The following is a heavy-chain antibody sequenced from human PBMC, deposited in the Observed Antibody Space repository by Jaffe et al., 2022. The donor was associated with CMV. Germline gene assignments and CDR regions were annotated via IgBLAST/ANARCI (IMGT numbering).Heavy chain of an antibody. CDR3: ARGYSGPHYYYYYYMDV. CDR2: INHSGST. D-gene: IGHD5-12*01. CDR1: GGSFSGYY. Sequence: QVQLQQWGAGLLKPSETLSLTCAVYGGSFSGYYWSWIRQPPGKGLEWIGEINHSGSTNYNPSLKSRVTISVDTSKNQFSLKLSSVTAADTAVYYCARGYSGPHYYYYYYMDVWGKGTTVTVSS. V-gene: IGHV4-34*01. J-gene: IGHJ6*03.